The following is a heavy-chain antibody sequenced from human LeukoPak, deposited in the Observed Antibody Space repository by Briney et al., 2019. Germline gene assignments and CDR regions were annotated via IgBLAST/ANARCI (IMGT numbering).Heavy chain of an antibody. J-gene: IGHJ4*02. D-gene: IGHD6-19*01. CDR1: GGSISSSSYY. CDR3: AGSEGWLGPSPFDY. CDR2: IYYSGST. Sequence: SETLSLTCTVSGGSISSSSYYWGWIRQPPGKGLEWIGSIYYSGSTYYNPSLKSRVTISVDTSKNQFSLKLSSVTAADTAVYYCAGSEGWLGPSPFDYWGQGTLVTVSS. V-gene: IGHV4-39*01.